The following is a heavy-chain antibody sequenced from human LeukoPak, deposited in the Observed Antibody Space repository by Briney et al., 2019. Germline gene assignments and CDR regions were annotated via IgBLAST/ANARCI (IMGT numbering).Heavy chain of an antibody. CDR1: GYSISSGYY. CDR3: ARDDGGIAAAGDFDY. CDR2: IYHSGST. V-gene: IGHV4-38-2*02. J-gene: IGHJ4*02. D-gene: IGHD6-13*01. Sequence: PSETLSLTCTVSGYSISSGYYWGWIRQPPGKGLEWIGSIYHSGSTYYNPSLKSRLTISADTSKNQFSLKLSSVTAADTAVYYCARDDGGIAAAGDFDYWGQGTLVTVSS.